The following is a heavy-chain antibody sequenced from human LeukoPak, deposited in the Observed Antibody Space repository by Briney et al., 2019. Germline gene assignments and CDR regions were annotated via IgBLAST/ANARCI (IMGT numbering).Heavy chain of an antibody. D-gene: IGHD1-26*01. J-gene: IGHJ4*02. Sequence: GGSLRLSCAASGFTFNNYAMTWVRQAPGKGLEWVSTIIGSGGSTDYADSVKGRFTISRDDSRNTLYLQMNSLRGDDTAVYYCAKDVGKWESLHFFDYWGQGTLVTVSS. CDR2: IIGSGGST. CDR3: AKDVGKWESLHFFDY. V-gene: IGHV3-23*01. CDR1: GFTFNNYA.